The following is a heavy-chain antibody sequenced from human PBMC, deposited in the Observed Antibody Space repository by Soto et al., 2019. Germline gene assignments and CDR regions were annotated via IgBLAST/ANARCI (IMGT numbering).Heavy chain of an antibody. CDR3: ARDLHYDSRGFGY. D-gene: IGHD3-22*01. CDR2: ISSSSRYI. J-gene: IGHJ4*02. CDR1: GFTLSSYT. V-gene: IGHV3-21*01. Sequence: SLRLSCAASGFTLSSYTMNWVRQAPGKGLEWVSSISSSSRYIYYADSLKGRFTISRDNAKNSLYLRMNSLRAEDTAVYYCARDLHYDSRGFGYWGQGTLVTV.